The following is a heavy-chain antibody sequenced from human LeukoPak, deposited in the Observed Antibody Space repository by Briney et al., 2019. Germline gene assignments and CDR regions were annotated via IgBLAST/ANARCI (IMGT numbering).Heavy chain of an antibody. CDR3: AKDGGYSTNIYYMDV. CDR1: GFTLSSYA. CDR2: ISGSGYNT. Sequence: GGSLRLSCGASGFTLSSYAMSWVRQAPGKGLEWVSGISGSGYNTYYADSVKGRFTISRDNSKNTLFLQMNNLRAEDTAIYYCAKDGGYSTNIYYMDVWGRGTTVTVSS. J-gene: IGHJ6*03. D-gene: IGHD5-12*01. V-gene: IGHV3-23*01.